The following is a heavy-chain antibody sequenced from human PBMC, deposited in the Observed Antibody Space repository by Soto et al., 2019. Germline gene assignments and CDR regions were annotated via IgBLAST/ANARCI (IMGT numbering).Heavy chain of an antibody. V-gene: IGHV1-69*02. Sequence: QVQLVQSGAEVKKPGSSVKVSCKDSGGTFSTYSMFWVRQAPVQGLEWMGRIIPMLGIRNYAQRFQDRVTITADKSTATAHMELSSMRSEDTALYYCTIGSWSCEVFDIWGQGTMVTVSS. D-gene: IGHD6-19*01. CDR2: IIPMLGIR. CDR1: GGTFSTYS. CDR3: TIGSWSCEVFDI. J-gene: IGHJ3*02.